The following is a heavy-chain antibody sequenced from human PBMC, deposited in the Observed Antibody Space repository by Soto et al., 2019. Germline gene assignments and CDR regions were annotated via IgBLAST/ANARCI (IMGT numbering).Heavy chain of an antibody. CDR1: GFISSNYA. CDR2: IGGSEPIT. Sequence: EVQLLESGGGWVQPGGSLRLSCVASGFISSNYAMSWVRQVPGKGLEWVSGIGGSEPITHYADSVKGRFTISRDNSKNTLFLQMNSLRAEDTAEYYCAKDRGGLVDTGTLDVWGQGTTVTVSS. V-gene: IGHV3-23*01. CDR3: AKDRGGLVDTGTLDV. D-gene: IGHD5-18*01. J-gene: IGHJ6*02.